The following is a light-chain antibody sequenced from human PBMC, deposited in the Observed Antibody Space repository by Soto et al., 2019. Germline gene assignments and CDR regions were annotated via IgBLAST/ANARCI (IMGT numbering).Light chain of an antibody. CDR3: HRYSNWQYT. Sequence: DIQMTQSPSTLSASVGDRVTITCRASQSIRRWMAWYQQKPGKAPRLLIYDASTLESGVPSRFSGSGSGTEFTLTISSLQPDDFAVYYCHRYSNWQYTFGQGTKLEIK. V-gene: IGKV1-5*01. CDR1: QSIRRW. J-gene: IGKJ2*01. CDR2: DAS.